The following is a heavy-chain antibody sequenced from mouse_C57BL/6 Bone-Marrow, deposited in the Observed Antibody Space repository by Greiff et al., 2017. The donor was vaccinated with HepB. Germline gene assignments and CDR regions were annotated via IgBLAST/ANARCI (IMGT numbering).Heavy chain of an antibody. CDR2: ISSGGDYI. D-gene: IGHD1-1*01. J-gene: IGHJ4*01. V-gene: IGHV5-9-1*02. Sequence: EVNVVESGEGLVKPGGSLKLSCAASGFTFSSYAMSWVRQTPEKRLEWVAYISSGGDYIYYADTVKGRFTISRDNARNTLYLQMSSLKSEDTAMYYCTREDYYGSSYDYYAMDYWGQGTSVTVSS. CDR1: GFTFSSYA. CDR3: TREDYYGSSYDYYAMDY.